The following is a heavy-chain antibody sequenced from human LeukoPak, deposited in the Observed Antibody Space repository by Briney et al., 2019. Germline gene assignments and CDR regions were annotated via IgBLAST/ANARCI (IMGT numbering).Heavy chain of an antibody. V-gene: IGHV4-34*01. CDR2: INHSGST. CDR1: GGSFSGYY. Sequence: TPSETLSLTCAVYGGSFSGYYWSWIRQPPGKGLEWIGEINHSGSTNYNPSLKSRVTISVDTSKNQFSLKLSSVTAADTAVYYCARADRDYYDSSGYLGYWGQGTLVTVSS. J-gene: IGHJ4*02. CDR3: ARADRDYYDSSGYLGY. D-gene: IGHD3-22*01.